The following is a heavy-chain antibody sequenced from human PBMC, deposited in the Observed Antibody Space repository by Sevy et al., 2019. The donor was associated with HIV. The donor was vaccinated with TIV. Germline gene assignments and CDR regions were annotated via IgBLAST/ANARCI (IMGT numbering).Heavy chain of an antibody. D-gene: IGHD3-3*01. CDR1: GGSISSYY. CDR2: IYYSGST. J-gene: IGHJ6*03. CDR3: ARRRIDFWSGYPIRTSYYYYYMDV. V-gene: IGHV4-59*01. Sequence: SETLSLTCTVSGGSISSYYWSWIRQPPGKGLEWIGYIYYSGSTNYNPSLKSRVTISVDTSKNQFSLKLSSVSAADTAVYYCARRRIDFWSGYPIRTSYYYYYMDVWGKGTTVTVSS.